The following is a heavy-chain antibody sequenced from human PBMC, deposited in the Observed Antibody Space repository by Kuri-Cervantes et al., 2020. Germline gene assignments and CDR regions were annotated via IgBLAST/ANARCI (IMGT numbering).Heavy chain of an antibody. V-gene: IGHV4-39*07. CDR1: GGSISSSSYY. D-gene: IGHD3-22*01. CDR3: ARDYYDSSGTFDY. Sequence: SETLSLTCTVSGGSISSSSYYWGWIRQPPGKGLERIGSIYYSGSTYYNPSLKSRVTMSVDTSKNQFSLKLSSVTAADTAVYYCARDYYDSSGTFDYWGQGTLVTVSS. CDR2: IYYSGST. J-gene: IGHJ4*02.